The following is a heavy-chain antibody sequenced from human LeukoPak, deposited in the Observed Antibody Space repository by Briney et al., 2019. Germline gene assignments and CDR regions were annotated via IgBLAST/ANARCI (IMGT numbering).Heavy chain of an antibody. CDR1: GFTFSDYC. CDR3: ARGYSRAAFDI. Sequence: GGSLRLSCAASGFTFSDYCMSWIRQAPGKGLEWVSYISSSGSTIYYADSVKGRFTVSRDNGKNSLLLQMNSLRAEDTALYYCARGYSRAAFDIWGQGTVVAVSS. CDR2: ISSSGSTI. D-gene: IGHD2-15*01. J-gene: IGHJ3*02. V-gene: IGHV3-11*04.